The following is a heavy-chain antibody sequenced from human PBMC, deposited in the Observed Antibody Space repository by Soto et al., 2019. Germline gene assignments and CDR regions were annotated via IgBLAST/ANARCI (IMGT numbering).Heavy chain of an antibody. J-gene: IGHJ4*02. D-gene: IGHD2-15*01. CDR2: IWYDASKQ. CDR1: GFSFSVCG. CDR3: AAWAEGATEVH. V-gene: IGHV3-33*01. Sequence: WGSLRLSCETSGFSFSVCGMHWVRQAPGKGLVWVAVIWYDASKQVYAASVEGCFTISRDNSKAILYLQMNSLRAEATAVYYCAAWAEGATEVHWGQGTLVTVSS.